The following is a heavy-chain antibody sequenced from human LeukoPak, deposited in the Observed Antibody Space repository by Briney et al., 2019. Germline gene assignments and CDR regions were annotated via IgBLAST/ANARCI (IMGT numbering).Heavy chain of an antibody. V-gene: IGHV3-64*02. Sequence: GGSLRLSCAGSGFTFSTYFMVWVRQAPGKGLECVSVISGNGGSTYFADSVKGRFTISRDNAKSTLYLQMGSLRAEDMAVYYCARKGSGYFDAFDIRGQGTMVTVSS. CDR3: ARKGSGYFDAFDI. J-gene: IGHJ3*02. CDR1: GFTFSTYF. CDR2: ISGNGGST. D-gene: IGHD2-15*01.